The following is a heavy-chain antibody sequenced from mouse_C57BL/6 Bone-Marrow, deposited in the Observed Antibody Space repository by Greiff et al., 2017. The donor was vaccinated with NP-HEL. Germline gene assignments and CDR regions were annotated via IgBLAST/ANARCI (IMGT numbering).Heavy chain of an antibody. D-gene: IGHD1-1*01. Sequence: QVQLQQSGAELVKPGASVKISCKASGYAFSSSWMNWVKQRPGKGLEWIGRIYPGDGDTNYNGKFKGKATLTADKSSSTAYMQLSSLTSEDSAVYFCAREYYGSSRAMDYWGQGTSVTVSS. CDR3: AREYYGSSRAMDY. J-gene: IGHJ4*01. V-gene: IGHV1-82*01. CDR1: GYAFSSSW. CDR2: IYPGDGDT.